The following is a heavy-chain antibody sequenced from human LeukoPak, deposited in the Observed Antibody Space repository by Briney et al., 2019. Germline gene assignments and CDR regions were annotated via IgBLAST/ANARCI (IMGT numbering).Heavy chain of an antibody. CDR3: TKRSRGYYDY. Sequence: PGGSLRLSCAASGFTVSTDNMRWVRQVPGKGLEWVSVVYSGNDGTNYADSVRGRFTISRDDSKNMVYLEMNNLRLEDAAVYYCTKRSRGYYDYWGQGTLVTVSS. CDR2: VYSGNDGT. V-gene: IGHV3-66*02. J-gene: IGHJ4*02. CDR1: GFTVSTDN. D-gene: IGHD3-10*01.